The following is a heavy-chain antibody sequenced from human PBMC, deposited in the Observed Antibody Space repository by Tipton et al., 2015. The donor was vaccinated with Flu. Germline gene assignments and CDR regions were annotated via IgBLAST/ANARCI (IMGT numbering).Heavy chain of an antibody. J-gene: IGHJ4*02. D-gene: IGHD1-26*01. V-gene: IGHV4-39*07. CDR2: IYYSGST. CDR3: ACRGSCYH. CDR1: GATLSSTSYF. Sequence: TLSLTCTVSGATLSSTSYFWGWIRQPPGKGLEWIGTIYYSGSTYYNPSLKSRVTMSVDTSKNQFSLKLSSVTAADTAVYYCACRGSCYHWGQGTLVTVSS.